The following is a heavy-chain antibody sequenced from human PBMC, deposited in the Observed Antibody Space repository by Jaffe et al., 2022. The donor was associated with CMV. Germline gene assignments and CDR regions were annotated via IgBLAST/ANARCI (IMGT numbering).Heavy chain of an antibody. CDR3: ARSGITISPGTYYYMDV. CDR2: IDPSDSYT. V-gene: IGHV5-10-1*03. Sequence: EVQLVQSGAEVKKPGESLRISCKGSGYSFTSYWISWVRQMPGKGLEWMGRIDPSDSYTNYSPSFQGHVTISADKSISTAYLQWSSLKASDTAMYYCARSGITISPGTYYYMDVWGKGTTVTVSS. D-gene: IGHD3-9*01. CDR1: GYSFTSYW. J-gene: IGHJ6*03.